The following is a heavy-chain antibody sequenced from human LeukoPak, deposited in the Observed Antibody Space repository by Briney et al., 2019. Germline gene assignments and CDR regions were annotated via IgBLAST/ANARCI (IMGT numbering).Heavy chain of an antibody. Sequence: GVSLTLSCTASGFTFSGNYMSWVRQAPGEGLEWVSSIMNKRSHIYYADSEKGRFTISRHHAKNPLSLQMNSLRAEDTVVYYGARDAGWFGELLSDYYYYYYMDIWGKGTTVTISS. CDR2: IMNKRSHI. CDR1: GFTFSGNY. CDR3: ARDAGWFGELLSDYYYYYYMDI. V-gene: IGHV3-21*01. J-gene: IGHJ6*03. D-gene: IGHD3-10*01.